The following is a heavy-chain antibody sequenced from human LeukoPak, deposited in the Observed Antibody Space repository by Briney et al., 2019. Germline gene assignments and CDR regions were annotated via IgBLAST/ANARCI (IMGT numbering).Heavy chain of an antibody. Sequence: GGSLRLSCTASGFTFSSYSMNWVRQAPGKGLEWVSSISTSSSYIYYADSVKGRFTISRDNAKNSLYLQMNSLRAEDTAVYYCARDSLDNWNYLGYWGQGTLVTVSS. V-gene: IGHV3-21*01. J-gene: IGHJ4*02. CDR3: ARDSLDNWNYLGY. D-gene: IGHD1-20*01. CDR2: ISTSSSYI. CDR1: GFTFSSYS.